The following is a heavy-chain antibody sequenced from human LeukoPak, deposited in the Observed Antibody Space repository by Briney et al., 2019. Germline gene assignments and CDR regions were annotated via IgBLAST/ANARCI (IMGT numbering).Heavy chain of an antibody. V-gene: IGHV3-23*01. D-gene: IGHD3-22*01. CDR2: ISGSGGST. J-gene: IGHJ3*02. Sequence: GGSLRLSCAASGFTFSSYAMSWVRQAPGKGLEWVSAISGSGGSTYYADSVKGRFTISRDNSKNTLYLQMNSLRAEDTAVYSCAKVRTMIVVVRDAFDIWGQGTMVTVSS. CDR1: GFTFSSYA. CDR3: AKVRTMIVVVRDAFDI.